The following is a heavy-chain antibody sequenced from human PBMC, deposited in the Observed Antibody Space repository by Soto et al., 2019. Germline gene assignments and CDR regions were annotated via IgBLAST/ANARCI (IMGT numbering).Heavy chain of an antibody. Sequence: SETLSLTCTVSGGSISSGGYYWSWIRQHPGKGLEWIGYIYYSGSTYYNPSLKSRVTISVDTSKNQFSLKLSSVTAADTAVYYCARTLVYYDSSGYYPDDYYYYYGMDVWGQGTTVTVSS. CDR3: ARTLVYYDSSGYYPDDYYYYYGMDV. J-gene: IGHJ6*02. CDR2: IYYSGST. D-gene: IGHD3-22*01. V-gene: IGHV4-31*03. CDR1: GGSISSGGYY.